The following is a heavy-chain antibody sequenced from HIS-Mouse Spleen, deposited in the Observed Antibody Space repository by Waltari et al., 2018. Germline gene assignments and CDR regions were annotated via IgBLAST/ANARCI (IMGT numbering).Heavy chain of an antibody. D-gene: IGHD6-13*01. Sequence: QLQLQESGPGLVKPSETLSLTCTVSGGSISSSSYYWGWIRQPPGKGLEWIGSIYYSGSTYYNPSLKSRVTISVDTSKNQFSLKLSSVTAADTAVYYWARESPYSSSWYDWYFDLWGRGTLVTVSS. J-gene: IGHJ2*01. CDR1: GGSISSSSYY. V-gene: IGHV4-39*07. CDR3: ARESPYSSSWYDWYFDL. CDR2: IYYSGST.